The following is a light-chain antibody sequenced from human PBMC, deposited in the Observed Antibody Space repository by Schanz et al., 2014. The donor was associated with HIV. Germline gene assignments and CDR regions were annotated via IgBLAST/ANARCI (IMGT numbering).Light chain of an antibody. V-gene: IGLV1-44*01. CDR1: SSNIGSNT. J-gene: IGLJ2*01. CDR3: QSFDGSVSAVV. Sequence: QSVLTQPPSTSGTPGQRVTISCSGSSSNIGSNTVNWYQQLPGTAPKLLIYTNDQRPSGISDRFSGSKSGTSASLAISGLQSEDEADYYCQSFDGSVSAVVFGGGTKVTVL. CDR2: TND.